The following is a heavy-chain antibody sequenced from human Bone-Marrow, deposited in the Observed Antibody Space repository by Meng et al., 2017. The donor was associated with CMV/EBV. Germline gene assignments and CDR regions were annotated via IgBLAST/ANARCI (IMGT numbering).Heavy chain of an antibody. CDR3: ARAFRGYCSTTSCYIFDS. CDR1: VSSSSYY. D-gene: IGHD2-2*02. J-gene: IGHJ4*02. CDR2: IYNSGST. V-gene: IGHV4-61*01. Sequence: VSSSSYYWSWIRQPPGRGLEWIGYIYNSGSTNYNPSLKSRVTISIDTSKNQFSLKLSSVTAADTAVYYCARAFRGYCSTTSCYIFDSWGQGSLVTVLL.